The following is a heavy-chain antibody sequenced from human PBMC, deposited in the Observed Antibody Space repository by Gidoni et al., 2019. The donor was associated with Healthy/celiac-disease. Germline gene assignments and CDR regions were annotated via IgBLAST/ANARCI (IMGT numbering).Heavy chain of an antibody. CDR1: GFTFSSYA. D-gene: IGHD3-10*01. Sequence: EVQLLESGGGLVQPWGSLRLSCAAAGFTFSSYAMSWVRPAPGKGLEWVSAISGSGGSTYYADSVKGRFTISRDNSKNTLYLQMNSLRAEDTAVYYCAKDRGLLWFGEGWGQGTLVTVSS. V-gene: IGHV3-23*01. J-gene: IGHJ4*02. CDR2: ISGSGGST. CDR3: AKDRGLLWFGEG.